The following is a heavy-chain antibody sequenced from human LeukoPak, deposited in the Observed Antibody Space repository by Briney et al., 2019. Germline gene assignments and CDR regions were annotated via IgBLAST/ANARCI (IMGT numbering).Heavy chain of an antibody. CDR2: IYSGGST. D-gene: IGHD6-13*01. CDR1: GFTFSSYS. CDR3: ARDLAAAGKGGWFDP. V-gene: IGHV3-66*01. J-gene: IGHJ5*02. Sequence: GGSLRLSCAASGFTFSSYSMNWVRQAPGKGLEWVSVIYSGGSTYYADSVKGRFTISRDNSKNTLYLQMNSLRAEDTAVYYCARDLAAAGKGGWFDPWGQGTLVTVSS.